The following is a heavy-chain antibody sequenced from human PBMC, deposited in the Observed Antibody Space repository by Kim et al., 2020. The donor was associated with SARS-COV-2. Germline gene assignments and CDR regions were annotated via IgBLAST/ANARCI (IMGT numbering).Heavy chain of an antibody. D-gene: IGHD4-17*01. CDR2: NQHGSVK. J-gene: IGHJ4*02. V-gene: IGHV3-7*03. CDR3: TTGTTY. Sequence: NQHGSVKRYGDSVKGRCTISRDNAKNSLYLQMDTVGAEDTALYYCTTGTTYWGQGTLVTVSS.